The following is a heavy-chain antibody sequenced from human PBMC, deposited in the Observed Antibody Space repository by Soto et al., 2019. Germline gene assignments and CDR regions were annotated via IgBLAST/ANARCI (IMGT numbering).Heavy chain of an antibody. D-gene: IGHD3-3*01. CDR2: ISAYNGNT. CDR3: ARTSGYYFYDY. V-gene: IGHV1-18*01. J-gene: IGHJ4*02. Sequence: ASVKVSCKASGYTFTSYGISWVRQAPGQGLEWMGWISAYNGNTNYAQKLQGRVTMTTDTSASTAYMELSSLRSEDTAVYYCARTSGYYFYDYWGQGTLVTVSS. CDR1: GYTFTSYG.